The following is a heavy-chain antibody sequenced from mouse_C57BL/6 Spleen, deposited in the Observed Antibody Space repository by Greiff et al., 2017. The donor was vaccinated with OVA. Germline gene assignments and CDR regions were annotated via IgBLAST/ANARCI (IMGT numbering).Heavy chain of an antibody. CDR2: IFPGSGST. J-gene: IGHJ4*01. CDR1: GYTFTDYY. CDR3: ARGGDGDVDYYAMDY. Sequence: VQLQQSGPELVKPGASVKISCKASGYTFTDYYINWVKQRPGRGLEWIGWIFPGSGSTYSNEKFKGKATLTVDKSSSTAYMLLSSLTSEDSAVYCCARGGDGDVDYYAMDYWGQGTSVTVSS. V-gene: IGHV1-75*01. D-gene: IGHD3-3*01.